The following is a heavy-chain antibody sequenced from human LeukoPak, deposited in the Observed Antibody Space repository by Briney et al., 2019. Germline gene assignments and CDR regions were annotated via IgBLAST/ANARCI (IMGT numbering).Heavy chain of an antibody. J-gene: IGHJ5*02. CDR2: IYHSGNF. CDR3: ARRPNDVCDVGGCYRSFFGP. D-gene: IGHD2-8*01. V-gene: IGHV4-39*01. CDR1: GGSISSRYYN. Sequence: PSETLSLTCTVSGGSISSRYYNWGWIRQPPGKEMEWIVHIYHSGNFYFNPSLPGRVTISVDKSKNQFSLILTAVTASDTALYYCARRPNDVCDVGGCYRSFFGPWGQGILGNGSS.